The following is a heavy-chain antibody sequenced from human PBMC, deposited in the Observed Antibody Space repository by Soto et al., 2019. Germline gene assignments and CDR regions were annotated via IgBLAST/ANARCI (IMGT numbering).Heavy chain of an antibody. CDR1: GFTFSNAW. V-gene: IGHV3-15*01. CDR2: IKSKTEGATR. Sequence: PGGSLRLSCAASGFTFSNAWMSWVRQAPGKGLVWVGRIKSKTEGATRDFAAPVKGRFAISRDDSKNTVFLQMNSLRAEDTAIYYCSKYSGGPSIPAALGQGTLVTVSS. CDR3: SKYSGGPSIPAA. D-gene: IGHD1-26*01. J-gene: IGHJ5*02.